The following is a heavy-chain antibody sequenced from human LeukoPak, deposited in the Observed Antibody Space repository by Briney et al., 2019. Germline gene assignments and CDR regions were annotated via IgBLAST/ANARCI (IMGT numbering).Heavy chain of an antibody. CDR2: IYYSGST. CDR1: GGSISSYY. CDR3: AGGDDYYYYGMDV. J-gene: IGHJ6*02. Sequence: SETLSLTCTVSGGSISSYYWSWIRQPPGKGLEWIGYIYYSGSTNYNPSLKSRVTISVDTSKNQFSLKLSSVTAADTAVYYYAGGDDYYYYGMDVWGQGTTVTVSS. V-gene: IGHV4-59*01.